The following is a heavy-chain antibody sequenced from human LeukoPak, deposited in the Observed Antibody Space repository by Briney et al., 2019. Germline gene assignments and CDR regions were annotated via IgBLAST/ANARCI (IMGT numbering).Heavy chain of an antibody. J-gene: IGHJ4*02. V-gene: IGHV3-21*01. D-gene: IGHD3-10*01. CDR2: ISSSSSYI. Sequence: TGGSLRLSCAASGFTFSSYSMNWVRQAPGKGLEWVSSISSSSSYIYYADSVKGRFTISRDNAKNSLYLQMNSLRAEDTAVYYCARNHGSGSYRFDYWGQGTLVTVSS. CDR1: GFTFSSYS. CDR3: ARNHGSGSYRFDY.